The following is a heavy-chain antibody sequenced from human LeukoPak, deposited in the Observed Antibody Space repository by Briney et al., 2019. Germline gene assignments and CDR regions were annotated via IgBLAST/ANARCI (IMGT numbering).Heavy chain of an antibody. V-gene: IGHV1-8*01. CDR2: MNPNSGNT. CDR3: ARCPGQYQLLYRRYYYYGMDV. D-gene: IGHD2-2*02. J-gene: IGHJ6*02. CDR1: GYTFTSYD. Sequence: ASVKVSCKASGYTFTSYDINWVRQATGQGLEWMGWMNPNSGNTGYAQKFQGRVTMTRNTSISTAYMELSSLRSEDTAVYYCARCPGQYQLLYRRYYYYGMDVWGQGTTSPSP.